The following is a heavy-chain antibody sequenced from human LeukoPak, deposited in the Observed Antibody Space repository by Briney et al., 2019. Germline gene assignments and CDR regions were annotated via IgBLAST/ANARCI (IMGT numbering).Heavy chain of an antibody. D-gene: IGHD3-16*01. CDR3: ARVLWSFGYHVDY. CDR2: IYYSGST. Sequence: SETLSLTCTVSGGSISSGGYYWSWIRQHSGKGLEWIGYIYYSGSTYYNPSLKSRVTISVDTSKNQFSLKLSSVTAADTAVYYRARVLWSFGYHVDYWGQGTLVTVSS. J-gene: IGHJ4*02. V-gene: IGHV4-31*03. CDR1: GGSISSGGYY.